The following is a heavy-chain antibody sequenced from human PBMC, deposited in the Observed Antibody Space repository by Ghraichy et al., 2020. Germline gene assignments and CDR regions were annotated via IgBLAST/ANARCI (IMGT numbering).Heavy chain of an antibody. V-gene: IGHV4-34*01. D-gene: IGHD6-13*01. CDR2: INHSGST. CDR3: ASWRSSWYAEQYFQH. J-gene: IGHJ1*01. CDR1: GGSFSGYY. Sequence: SETLSLTCAVYGGSFSGYYWSWIRQPPGKGLEWIGEINHSGSTNYNPSLKSRVTISVATSKNQFSLKLSSVTAADTAVYYCASWRSSWYAEQYFQHWGQGTLVTVSS.